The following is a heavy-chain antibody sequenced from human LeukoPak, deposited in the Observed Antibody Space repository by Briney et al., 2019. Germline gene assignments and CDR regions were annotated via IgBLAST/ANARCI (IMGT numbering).Heavy chain of an antibody. CDR2: MNHSATT. Sequence: PSEALSLTCAVYGGTFSGYYWSWIRQPPGKGLERMRGMNHSATTNCTPSLKSRVTISVDTSKNQFSLKLSSVTAADTAVYYCARDLALRSPYYYYYYMDVWGKGTTVTVSS. D-gene: IGHD4-17*01. CDR3: ARDLALRSPYYYYYYMDV. J-gene: IGHJ6*03. V-gene: IGHV4-34*01. CDR1: GGTFSGYY.